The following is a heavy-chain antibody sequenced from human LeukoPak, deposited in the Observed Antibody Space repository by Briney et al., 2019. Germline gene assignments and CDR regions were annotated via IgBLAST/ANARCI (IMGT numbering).Heavy chain of an antibody. CDR1: GYSFTSYW. Sequence: GESLKISCKGSGYSFTSYWIGWVRQMPGKGLEWMGIIYPGDSDTRYSPSFQGQVTISADKSISTAYLQWSSLKASDTAVYYCARLGYCSGGSCLPSDYWGQGTLVTVSS. V-gene: IGHV5-51*01. J-gene: IGHJ4*02. CDR2: IYPGDSDT. D-gene: IGHD2-15*01. CDR3: ARLGYCSGGSCLPSDY.